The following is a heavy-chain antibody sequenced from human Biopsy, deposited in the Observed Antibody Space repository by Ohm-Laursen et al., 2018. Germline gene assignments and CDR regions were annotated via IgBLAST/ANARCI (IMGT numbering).Heavy chain of an antibody. CDR1: GGSINSDY. CDR3: ARQEFATSPLDY. D-gene: IGHD3-10*01. V-gene: IGHV4-59*04. CDR2: IYYSGST. Sequence: GTLSLTCTVSGGSINSDYWSWIRQTPGKGLEWIGSIYYSGSTYYNPSLKSRVTISADRSKNQFSLKLTSVTAADTAMYYCARQEFATSPLDYWGQGSLVTVSS. J-gene: IGHJ4*02.